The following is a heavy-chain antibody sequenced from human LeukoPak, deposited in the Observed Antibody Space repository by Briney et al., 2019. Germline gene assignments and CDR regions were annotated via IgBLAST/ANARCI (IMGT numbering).Heavy chain of an antibody. J-gene: IGHJ3*02. D-gene: IGHD3-22*01. CDR1: GGTFSSYA. CDR2: IIPIFGTA. CDR3: ARTTYYYDSSGSIRYDAFDI. Sequence: SVKVSCKASGGTFSSYAISWVRQAPGQGLEWMGGIIPIFGTANYAQKFQGRVTITADESTSTAYMELSSLRSEDTAVYYCARTTYYYDSSGSIRYDAFDIWGQGTMVTVYS. V-gene: IGHV1-69*13.